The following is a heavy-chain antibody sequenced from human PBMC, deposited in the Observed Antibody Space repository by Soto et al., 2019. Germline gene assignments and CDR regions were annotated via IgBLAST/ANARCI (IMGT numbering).Heavy chain of an antibody. D-gene: IGHD1-26*01. Sequence: ASPVKLSWKGAGYTFSGYAISWLRQAPGQGLEWMGGIIPIFGTANYAQKFQGRVTITADESTSTAYMELSSLRSEDTAVYYCARGRSGSHDAFDIWGQGTMVTVSS. V-gene: IGHV1-69*01. CDR3: ARGRSGSHDAFDI. CDR1: GYTFSGYA. CDR2: IIPIFGTA. J-gene: IGHJ3*02.